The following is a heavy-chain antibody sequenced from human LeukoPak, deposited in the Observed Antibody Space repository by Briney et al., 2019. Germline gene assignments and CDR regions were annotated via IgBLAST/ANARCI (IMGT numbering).Heavy chain of an antibody. V-gene: IGHV4-34*01. CDR2: INHSGST. J-gene: IGHJ5*02. CDR3: ASHSSSSWYNWFDP. CDR1: GGSFSGYY. D-gene: IGHD6-13*01. Sequence: SETLSLTCAVYGGSFSGYYWSWIRQPPGKGLEWIGEINHSGSTNYNPSLKSRVTISVDTSKNQFSLKLSSVTAADTAVYYCASHSSSSWYNWFDPWGQGTLVTVSS.